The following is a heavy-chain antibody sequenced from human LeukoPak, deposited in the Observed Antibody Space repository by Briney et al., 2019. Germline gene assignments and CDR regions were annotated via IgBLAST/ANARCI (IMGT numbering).Heavy chain of an antibody. J-gene: IGHJ4*02. D-gene: IGHD1-26*01. CDR2: IYSGGST. Sequence: GGSLRLSCAASGFAFSKYAMSWVRQAPGKGLEWVSVIYSGGSTYYADSVKGRFTISRDNSKNTLYLQMNSLRAEDTAVYYCARGSSGSYDYWGQGTLVTVSS. V-gene: IGHV3-66*01. CDR3: ARGSSGSYDY. CDR1: GFAFSKYA.